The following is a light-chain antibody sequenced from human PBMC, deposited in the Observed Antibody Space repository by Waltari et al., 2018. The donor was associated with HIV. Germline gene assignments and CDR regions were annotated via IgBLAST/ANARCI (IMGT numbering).Light chain of an antibody. CDR1: RSNIGANYA. J-gene: IGLJ2*01. Sequence: QSVLTQPPSVSGAPGPRVTISCTGPRSNIGANYAVQWYQQLPGTAPKLLIYSNTNRPSGVPDRFSGSKSGTSVSLAITGLQAEDEADYYCQSYDSSLSGSIFGGGTKLTVL. CDR3: QSYDSSLSGSI. V-gene: IGLV1-40*01. CDR2: SNT.